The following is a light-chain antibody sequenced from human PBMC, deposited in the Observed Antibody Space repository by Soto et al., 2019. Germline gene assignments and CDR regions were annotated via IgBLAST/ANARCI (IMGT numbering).Light chain of an antibody. CDR1: SSDVGGYNY. CDR2: DVS. CDR3: SSYTSSSWV. Sequence: QSALTQPASVSGSPGQSITISCTGTSSDVGGYNYVSWYHQHPGNAPKLMIYDVSNRTSGVSNRFSGSKSGNTASLTGSWLQDEDEADYYCSSYTSSSWVFGGGTQLTV. J-gene: IGLJ3*02. V-gene: IGLV2-14*01.